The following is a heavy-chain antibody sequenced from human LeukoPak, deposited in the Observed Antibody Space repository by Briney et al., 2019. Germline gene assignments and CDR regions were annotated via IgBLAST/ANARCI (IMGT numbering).Heavy chain of an antibody. CDR2: INAGNGNT. CDR3: ARDGSSSLFDY. J-gene: IGHJ4*02. Sequence: ASVKVSCKASGYTFTSYAMHWVRQAPGQRLEWMGWINAGNGNTKYSRKFQGRVTITRDTSASTAYMELSSLRSEDTAVYYCARDGSSSLFDYWGQGTLVTVSS. CDR1: GYTFTSYA. D-gene: IGHD6-13*01. V-gene: IGHV1-3*01.